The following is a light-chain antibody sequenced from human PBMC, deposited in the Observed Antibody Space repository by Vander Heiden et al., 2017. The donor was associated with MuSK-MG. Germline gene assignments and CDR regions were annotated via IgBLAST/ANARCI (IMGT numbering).Light chain of an antibody. Sequence: SYELTQPPSVSVSPGQTASITCSGDKLGDKYACWYQQKPGQSPVLVIYQDSKRPSGIPERFSGSNSGNTATLTISGTQAMDEADYHCQAWDSSTAEVFGGGTKLTVL. CDR1: KLGDKY. V-gene: IGLV3-1*01. CDR2: QDS. CDR3: QAWDSSTAEV. J-gene: IGLJ2*01.